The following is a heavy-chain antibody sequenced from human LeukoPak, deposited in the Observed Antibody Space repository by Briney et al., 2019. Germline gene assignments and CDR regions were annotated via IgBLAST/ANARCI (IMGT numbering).Heavy chain of an antibody. CDR3: AKDHPTYYYDSSGLTFDY. Sequence: GGSLRLSCAASGFTFSDYYMSWVRQAPGKGLEWVSAISGSGGSTYYADSVKGRFTISRDNSKNTLYLQMNSLRAEDTAVYYCAKDHPTYYYDSSGLTFDYWGQGTLVTVSS. CDR1: GFTFSDYY. CDR2: ISGSGGST. D-gene: IGHD3-22*01. J-gene: IGHJ4*02. V-gene: IGHV3-23*01.